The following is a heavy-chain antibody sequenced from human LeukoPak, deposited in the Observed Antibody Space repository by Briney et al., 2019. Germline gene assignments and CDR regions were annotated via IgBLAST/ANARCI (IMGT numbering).Heavy chain of an antibody. J-gene: IGHJ3*02. CDR1: GFTFSNYW. CDR2: IKTDGYDK. V-gene: IGHV3-7*03. D-gene: IGHD3-3*01. Sequence: AGGSLRLSCAASGFTFSNYWMAWVRQAPGKGLEWVANIKTDGYDKYYADSVKGRFTISRDNAKSSLYLQMNSLRAEDTAVYYCAKAAAYYDFWSGYDDAFDIWGQGTMVTVSS. CDR3: AKAAAYYDFWSGYDDAFDI.